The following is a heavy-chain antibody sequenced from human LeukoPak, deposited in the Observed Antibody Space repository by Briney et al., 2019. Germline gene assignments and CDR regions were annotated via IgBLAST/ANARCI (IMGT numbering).Heavy chain of an antibody. D-gene: IGHD6-13*01. J-gene: IGHJ4*02. CDR3: AKDRDDSSLDY. CDR2: ISYDGSNK. CDR1: GFTFSSYG. V-gene: IGHV3-30*18. Sequence: GGSLRLSCAASGFTFSSYGMHWVRQAPGKGLEWVAVISYDGSNKYYADSVKGRFTISRDNSKNTLYLQMNSLRAEDTAVYYCAKDRDDSSLDYWGQGTLVTVSS.